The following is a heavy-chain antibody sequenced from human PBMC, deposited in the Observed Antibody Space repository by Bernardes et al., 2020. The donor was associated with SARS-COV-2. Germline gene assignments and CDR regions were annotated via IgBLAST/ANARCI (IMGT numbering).Heavy chain of an antibody. CDR3: ARGGITMVRGVIFYYYGMDV. CDR1: GYTFTSYA. J-gene: IGHJ6*02. D-gene: IGHD3-10*01. Sequence: ASVKVSCKASGYTFTSYAMNWVRQAPGQGLEWMGWINTNTGNPTYAQGFTGRLVFSLDTSVSTAYLQISSLKAEDTAVYYCARGGITMVRGVIFYYYGMDVWGQGTTVTVSS. CDR2: INTNTGNP. V-gene: IGHV7-4-1*02.